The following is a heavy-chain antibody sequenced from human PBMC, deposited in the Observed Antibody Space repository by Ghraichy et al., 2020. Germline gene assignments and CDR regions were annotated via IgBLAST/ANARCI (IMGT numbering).Heavy chain of an antibody. CDR2: IYSGGST. V-gene: IGHV3-53*01. Sequence: LSLTCAASGFTVSSNYMSWVRQAPGKGLEWVSVIYSGGSTYYADSVKGRFTISRDNSKNTLYLQMNSLRAEDTAVYYCARSRTGFFDYWGQGTLVTVSS. J-gene: IGHJ4*02. D-gene: IGHD3/OR15-3a*01. CDR3: ARSRTGFFDY. CDR1: GFTVSSNY.